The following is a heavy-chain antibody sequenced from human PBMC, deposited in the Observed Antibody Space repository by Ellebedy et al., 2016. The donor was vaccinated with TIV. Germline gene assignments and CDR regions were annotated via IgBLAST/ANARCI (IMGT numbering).Heavy chain of an antibody. J-gene: IGHJ4*02. Sequence: AASVKVSCQASVYTFTSYDINWVRQARGQGLEWMGWISAYNGNTNYAQKLQGRVTMTTDTSTSTAYMELRSLRSDDTAVYYCARVQDDFWSGYSHPPDYWGQGTLVTVSS. CDR3: ARVQDDFWSGYSHPPDY. CDR2: ISAYNGNT. D-gene: IGHD3-3*01. CDR1: VYTFTSYD. V-gene: IGHV1-18*01.